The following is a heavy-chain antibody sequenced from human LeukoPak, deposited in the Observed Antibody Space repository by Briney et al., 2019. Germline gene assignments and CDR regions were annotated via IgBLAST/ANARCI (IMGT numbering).Heavy chain of an antibody. D-gene: IGHD1-26*01. CDR1: GGSISSGGYY. J-gene: IGHJ6*02. V-gene: IGHV4-31*03. CDR2: IYYSGST. CDR3: ATTRYSGSYYGYYYYGMDV. Sequence: PSETPSLTCTVSGGSISSGGYYWSWIRQHPGKGLEWIGYIYYSGSTYYNPSLKSRVTISVDTSKNQFSLKLSSVTAADTAVYYCATTRYSGSYYGYYYYGMDVWGQGTTVTVSS.